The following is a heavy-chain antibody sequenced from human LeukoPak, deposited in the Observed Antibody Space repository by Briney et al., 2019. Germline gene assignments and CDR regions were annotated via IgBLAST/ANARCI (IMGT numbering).Heavy chain of an antibody. CDR3: ATYSTSTGYLNY. CDR2: ISLDGTV. J-gene: IGHJ4*02. V-gene: IGHV3-11*04. D-gene: IGHD6-6*01. Sequence: GGSLRLSCAASGFTFSDYYMGWIRQAPGKGLEWVSYISLDGTVYYADSVKGRFTISRDNARNSLYLQMNSLGAEDTAVYYCATYSTSTGYLNYWGQGTLVTVSS. CDR1: GFTFSDYY.